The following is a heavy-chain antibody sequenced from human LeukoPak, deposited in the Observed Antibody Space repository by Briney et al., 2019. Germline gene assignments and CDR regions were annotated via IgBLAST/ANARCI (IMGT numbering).Heavy chain of an antibody. Sequence: SETLSLTCTVSGGSISSASHYRTWIRQPAGKGLEWIGRIFTSGSTDYNPSLKSRVTISVETSKNQFSLKLSSVTPADTAIYYCAREESLTLDSWGQGTLVTVSS. CDR3: AREESLTLDS. CDR2: IFTSGST. J-gene: IGHJ4*02. CDR1: GGSISSASHY. D-gene: IGHD3-10*01. V-gene: IGHV4-61*02.